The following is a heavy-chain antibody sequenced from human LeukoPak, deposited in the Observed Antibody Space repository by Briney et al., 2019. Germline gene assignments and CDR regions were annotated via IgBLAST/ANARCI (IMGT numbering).Heavy chain of an antibody. CDR2: IYYSGST. J-gene: IGHJ2*01. V-gene: IGHV4-34*01. D-gene: IGHD4-17*01. CDR3: ATPVQGYFDL. CDR1: GGSFSGYY. Sequence: SETLSLTCAVYGGSFSGYYWSWIRQPPGKGLEWIGSIYYSGSTYYNPSLKSRVTISVDTSKNQFSLKLSSVTAADTAVYYCATPVQGYFDLWGRGTLVTVSS.